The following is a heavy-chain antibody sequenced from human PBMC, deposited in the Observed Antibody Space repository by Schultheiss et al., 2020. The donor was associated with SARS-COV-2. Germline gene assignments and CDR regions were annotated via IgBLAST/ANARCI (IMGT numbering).Heavy chain of an antibody. CDR2: IYYSGST. D-gene: IGHD3-22*01. V-gene: IGHV4-31*03. CDR1: GGSISSGGYY. CDR3: ARDQKVTMTVGRGMDV. J-gene: IGHJ6*02. Sequence: SQTLSLTCTVSGGSISSGGYYWSWIRQHPGKGLEWIGYIYYSGSTNYNPSLKSRVTISVDTSKNQFSLKLSSVTAADTAVYYCARDQKVTMTVGRGMDVWGQGTTVTVSS.